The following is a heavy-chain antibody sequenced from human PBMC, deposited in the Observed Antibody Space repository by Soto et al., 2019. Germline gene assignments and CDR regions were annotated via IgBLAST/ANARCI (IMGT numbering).Heavy chain of an antibody. D-gene: IGHD3-10*01. CDR2: ISGGSNTI. CDR1: GFTLSTYS. CDR3: ARGFDLQYGLDV. V-gene: IGHV3-48*02. J-gene: IGHJ6*02. Sequence: EVQLVESGGGLVQRGGSLRLSCAASGFTLSTYSMNWVRQAPRKGLEWVSYISGGSNTIYYADSVKGRFTISSDNAKNSLYLQVNSLRDEDTAVYFCARGFDLQYGLDVWGQGTTVTVSS.